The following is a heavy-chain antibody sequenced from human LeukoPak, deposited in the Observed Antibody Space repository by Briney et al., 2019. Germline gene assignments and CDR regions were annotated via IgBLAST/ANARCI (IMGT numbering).Heavy chain of an antibody. CDR2: IYSGGST. J-gene: IGHJ6*03. Sequence: PGGSLRLSCAASGFTFSSNYMSWVRQAPGKGLEWVSVIYSGGSTYYADSVKGRFTISRDNSKNTLYLQMNSLRAEDTAVYYCARGTKGNDYGDYPIGPTWNYYMDVWGKGTTVTISS. D-gene: IGHD4-17*01. CDR3: ARGTKGNDYGDYPIGPTWNYYMDV. CDR1: GFTFSSNY. V-gene: IGHV3-66*01.